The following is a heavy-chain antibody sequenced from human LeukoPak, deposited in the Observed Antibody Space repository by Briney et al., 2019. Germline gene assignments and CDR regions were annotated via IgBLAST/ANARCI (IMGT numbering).Heavy chain of an antibody. D-gene: IGHD3-10*01. Sequence: PGGSLRLSCAASGFIFSSYWMHWVRQAPGKGLVWVSRIDTDGSSTSYADSVKGRFTVSRDNAKNTLYLQMNSLRAEDTAVYYCARVGGSSDFDYWGQGTLVTVSS. CDR3: ARVGGSSDFDY. CDR1: GFIFSSYW. V-gene: IGHV3-74*01. J-gene: IGHJ4*02. CDR2: IDTDGSST.